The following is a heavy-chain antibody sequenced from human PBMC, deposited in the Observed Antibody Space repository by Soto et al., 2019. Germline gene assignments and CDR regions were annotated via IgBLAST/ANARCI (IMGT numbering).Heavy chain of an antibody. CDR2: ISAYNGNT. Sequence: QVQLVQSGAEVKKPGASVKVSCKASGYTFTSYGISWVRQAPGQGLEWMGWISAYNGNTNYAQKLQGRVTMTTDTAASPTYMELRSLGADDTAVYYWARDPYDYVWGSYRYGMDVWGQGTTVTVSS. D-gene: IGHD3-16*02. CDR3: ARDPYDYVWGSYRYGMDV. J-gene: IGHJ6*02. CDR1: GYTFTSYG. V-gene: IGHV1-18*01.